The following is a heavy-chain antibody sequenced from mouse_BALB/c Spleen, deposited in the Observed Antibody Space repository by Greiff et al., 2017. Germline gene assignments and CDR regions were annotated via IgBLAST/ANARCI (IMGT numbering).Heavy chain of an antibody. CDR3: ARRGMITSNWYFDV. Sequence: EVQRVESGGGLVKPGGSLKLSCAASGFAFSSYDMSWVRQTPEKRLEWVAYISSGGGSTYYPDTVKGRFTISRDNAKNTLYLQMSSLKSEDTAMYYCARRGMITSNWYFDVWGAGTTVTVSS. CDR1: GFAFSSYD. CDR2: ISSGGGST. J-gene: IGHJ1*01. V-gene: IGHV5-12-1*01. D-gene: IGHD2-4*01.